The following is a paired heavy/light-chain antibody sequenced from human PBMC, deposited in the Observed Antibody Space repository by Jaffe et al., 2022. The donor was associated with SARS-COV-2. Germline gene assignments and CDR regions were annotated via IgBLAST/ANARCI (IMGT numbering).Light chain of an antibody. CDR3: QQYHIYPFT. CDR2: AAS. Sequence: DIQMTQSPSSLSASVGDRVTITCRASQGISNYLAWFQQKPGKAPKSLIYAASSLQSGVPSKFSGSGSGTDFTLTISSLQPEDFATYYCQQYHIYPFTFGGGTKVDI. V-gene: IGKV1-16*02. CDR1: QGISNY. J-gene: IGKJ4*01.
Heavy chain of an antibody. Sequence: QVQLVQSGAEVKKPGASVKVSCKASGYTFSTYYMHWVRQAPGPGLEWMGIINPNGGSTTYAQNLQGRVTMTRDTSTSTVYMELSSLRAEDTAVYYCVRGGRISAATGSPPWADWGQGTLVTVSS. CDR2: INPNGGST. CDR3: VRGGRISAATGSPPWAD. D-gene: IGHD6-13*01. CDR1: GYTFSTYY. J-gene: IGHJ4*02. V-gene: IGHV1-46*04.